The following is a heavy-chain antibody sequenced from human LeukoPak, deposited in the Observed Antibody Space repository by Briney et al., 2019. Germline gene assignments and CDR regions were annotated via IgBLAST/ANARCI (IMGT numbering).Heavy chain of an antibody. D-gene: IGHD6-19*01. CDR3: ARMAVAGRYYYYGMDV. CDR1: GFTFSSYA. V-gene: IGHV3-64*01. CDR2: ISSNGGST. J-gene: IGHJ6*02. Sequence: GGSLRLSCAASGFTFSSYAMHWVRQAPGKGLEYVSAISSNGGSTYYANSVKGRFTISRDNSKNTLYLQMGSLRAEDMAVYHCARMAVAGRYYYYGMDVWGQGGTVTVSS.